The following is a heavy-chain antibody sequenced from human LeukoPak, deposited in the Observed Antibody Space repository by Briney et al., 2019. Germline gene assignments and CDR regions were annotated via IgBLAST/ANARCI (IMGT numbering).Heavy chain of an antibody. Sequence: SETLSLTCTVSGGSISSSSYYWGWIRQPPGKGLEWIGSIYYSGSTYYNPSLKSRVTISVDRSKNQFSLKLSSVTAADTAVYYCASTPDLRPVVPAASNWFDPWGQGTTVTVSS. V-gene: IGHV4-39*07. CDR1: GGSISSSSYY. J-gene: IGHJ5*01. D-gene: IGHD2-2*01. CDR3: ASTPDLRPVVPAASNWFDP. CDR2: IYYSGST.